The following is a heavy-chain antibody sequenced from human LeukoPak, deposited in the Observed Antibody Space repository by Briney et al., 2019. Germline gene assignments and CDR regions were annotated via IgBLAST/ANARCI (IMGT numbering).Heavy chain of an antibody. J-gene: IGHJ6*02. CDR3: ARDPILAEVAMDV. CDR1: GGSINSYF. CDR2: IYSSGST. D-gene: IGHD2-15*01. Sequence: PSETLSLTCTVSGGSINSYFWGWLRQPAGKGLEWIGRIYSSGSTNYNPSLKSRLTMSIDTSKNQFSLKLSSVTAADTAVYYCARDPILAEVAMDVWGQGTTVTVSS. V-gene: IGHV4-4*07.